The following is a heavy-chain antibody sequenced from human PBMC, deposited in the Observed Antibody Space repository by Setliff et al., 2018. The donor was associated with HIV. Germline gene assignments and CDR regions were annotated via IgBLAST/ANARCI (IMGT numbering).Heavy chain of an antibody. D-gene: IGHD2-2*01. V-gene: IGHV3-23*01. CDR2: ISKNGENR. CDR1: GFTFSDYN. CDR3: AEGYQFSDY. Sequence: GGSLRLSCAASGFTFSDYNMRWVRQAPGEGLEWVSSISKNGENRDYADSVQGRFTISRDSSKNTLYLQMDSLRAEDTAVYFCAEGYQFSDYWGRGTLVTVSS. J-gene: IGHJ4*02.